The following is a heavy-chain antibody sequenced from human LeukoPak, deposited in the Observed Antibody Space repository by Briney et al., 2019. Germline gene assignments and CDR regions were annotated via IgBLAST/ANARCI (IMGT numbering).Heavy chain of an antibody. Sequence: SETLSLTCTVSGGSISSYYWSWIRQPAGTGLEWLGRIYTSGSTNYNPSLKCRVTMSVDTSKNQFSLKLSSVTAADTAVYYCARAVGSGSFQTYYYYMDVWGKGTTVTISS. J-gene: IGHJ6*03. D-gene: IGHD3-10*01. CDR1: GGSISSYY. V-gene: IGHV4-4*07. CDR3: ARAVGSGSFQTYYYYMDV. CDR2: IYTSGST.